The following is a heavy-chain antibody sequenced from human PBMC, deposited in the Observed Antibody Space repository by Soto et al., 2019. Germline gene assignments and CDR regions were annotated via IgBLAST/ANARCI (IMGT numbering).Heavy chain of an antibody. Sequence: SETLSLTCTVSGGSIRTPDWWSWVRQTPEKGLEWIGEIYHSGTPNYNPSLKSRVAMSIDTSKNQFSLKVRSVTAADTAVYYCARGSEAWFDPWGQGTLVTVSS. CDR1: GGSIRTPDW. CDR2: IYHSGTP. J-gene: IGHJ5*02. V-gene: IGHV4-4*02. CDR3: ARGSEAWFDP.